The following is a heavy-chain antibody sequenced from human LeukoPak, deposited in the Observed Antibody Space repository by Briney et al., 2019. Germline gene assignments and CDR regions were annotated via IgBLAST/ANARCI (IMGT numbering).Heavy chain of an antibody. Sequence: GGSLRLSCAASGFTFSSYAMSWVRQAPGKGLEWVSTISGSGGSTYYADSVKGRFTISRGNSKNTLYLQMNSLRAEDTAVYYCARGAGANGYGSGSYVYYYYGMDVWGQGTTVTVSS. J-gene: IGHJ6*02. CDR2: ISGSGGST. D-gene: IGHD3-10*01. CDR1: GFTFSSYA. V-gene: IGHV3-23*01. CDR3: ARGAGANGYGSGSYVYYYYGMDV.